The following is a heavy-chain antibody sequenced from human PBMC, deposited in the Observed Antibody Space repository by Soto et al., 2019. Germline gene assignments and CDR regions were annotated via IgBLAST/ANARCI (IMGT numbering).Heavy chain of an antibody. Sequence: GESLKISCKGSGYSFTSYWISWVRQMPGKGLEWMGRIDPSDSYTNYSPSFQGHVTISADKSISTAYLQWSSLKASDTAMYYCARSYRWSVLYYYYGMDVWGQGTTVTVS. CDR3: ARSYRWSVLYYYYGMDV. D-gene: IGHD2-8*02. J-gene: IGHJ6*02. V-gene: IGHV5-10-1*01. CDR1: GYSFTSYW. CDR2: IDPSDSYT.